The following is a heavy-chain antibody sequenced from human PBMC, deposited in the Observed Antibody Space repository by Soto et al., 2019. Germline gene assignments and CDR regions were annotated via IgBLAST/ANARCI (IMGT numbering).Heavy chain of an antibody. D-gene: IGHD6-6*01. V-gene: IGHV4-39*01. Sequence: QLRLQESGPGLVKPSETLSLICTVSGGSIISSPDWWGWVRQPPGKGPEWIASIYRGEATYYNPPLTSRATVFVNSSKNEFSLNITSVTAADTAIYYCARLAGSSFFTYWGQGTRVTVSS. CDR3: ARLAGSSFFTY. CDR1: GGSIISSPDW. J-gene: IGHJ4*02. CDR2: IYRGEAT.